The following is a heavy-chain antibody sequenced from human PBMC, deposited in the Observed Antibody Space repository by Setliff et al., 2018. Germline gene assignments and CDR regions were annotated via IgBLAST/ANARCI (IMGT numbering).Heavy chain of an antibody. CDR3: ARVIEMPGRHNWFDP. CDR2: IIHSGST. V-gene: IGHV4-34*12. D-gene: IGHD1-26*01. Sequence: SETLSLTCVVYGGSFSGYYWSWIRQPPGKRLEWIGEIIHSGSTNYNPSLKSRVTISMDTSKNQFSLRVSSVTAADTAVYYCARVIEMPGRHNWFDPWGHGTLVTVSS. J-gene: IGHJ5*02. CDR1: GGSFSGYY.